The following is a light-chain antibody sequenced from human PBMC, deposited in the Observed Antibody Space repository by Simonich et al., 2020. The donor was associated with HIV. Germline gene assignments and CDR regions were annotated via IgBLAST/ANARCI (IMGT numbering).Light chain of an antibody. J-gene: IGLJ7*01. Sequence: NFMLTQPHSVSESPGKTITISCTRSSASIASNYVPWYQPRPGSAPTTVIYEDNQRPSGVPDRFSGSIDSSSNSASLTISGLKTEDEADYYCQSYDSSNHVVFGGGTQLTVL. V-gene: IGLV6-57*03. CDR1: SASIASNY. CDR2: EDN. CDR3: QSYDSSNHVV.